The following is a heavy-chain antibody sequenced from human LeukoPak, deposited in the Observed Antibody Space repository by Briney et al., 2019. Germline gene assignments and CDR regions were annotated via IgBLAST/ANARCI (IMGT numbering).Heavy chain of an antibody. CDR1: GGSISSYY. V-gene: IGHV4-30-4*08. D-gene: IGHD3-22*01. Sequence: SETLSLTCTVSGGSISSYYWSWIRQPPGKGLEWIGYIYYSGSTYYNPSLKSRVTISVDTSKNQFSLKLSSVTAADTAVYYCARDGYYDSSGYLDYWGQGTLVTVSS. CDR3: ARDGYYDSSGYLDY. CDR2: IYYSGST. J-gene: IGHJ4*02.